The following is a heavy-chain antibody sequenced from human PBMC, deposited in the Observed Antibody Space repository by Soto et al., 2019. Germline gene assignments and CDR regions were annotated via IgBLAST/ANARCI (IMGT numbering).Heavy chain of an antibody. CDR1: GGSISSYH. D-gene: IGHD3-3*01. Sequence: SETLSLTCTVCGGSISSYHWSWFRQPPLKQRKRLRYIYHRQSTNYSPSLTSPVNLSVEAYKNRFSLKLSSVTAAYTAVYYCARGAYYEFWSGYFGRDAWGKGPTVRVSS. CDR2: IYHRQST. CDR3: ARGAYYEFWSGYFGRDA. J-gene: IGHJ6*04. V-gene: IGHV4-59*01.